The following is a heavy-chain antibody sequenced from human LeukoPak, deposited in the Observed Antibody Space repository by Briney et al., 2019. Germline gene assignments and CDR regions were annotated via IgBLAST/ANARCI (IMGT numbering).Heavy chain of an antibody. D-gene: IGHD4-23*01. CDR1: GFTFSSYW. V-gene: IGHV3-74*01. Sequence: GGSLRLSCAASGFTFSSYWMHWVRQAPGKGLVWVSRINSDGSSTSYADSVKGRFTISRDNAKNTLYLQMNSLRAEDTAVYYCATDPFPTVLTPEPSLDYWGQGTLVTVSS. CDR2: INSDGSST. CDR3: ATDPFPTVLTPEPSLDY. J-gene: IGHJ4*02.